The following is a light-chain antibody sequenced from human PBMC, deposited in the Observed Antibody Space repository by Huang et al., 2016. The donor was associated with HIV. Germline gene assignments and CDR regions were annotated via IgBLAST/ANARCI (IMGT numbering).Light chain of an antibody. CDR2: FGS. CDR3: MQGLQSWT. CDR1: QSLLHSNGHNY. J-gene: IGKJ1*01. Sequence: DIVMVQSPVSLSVTPGEAASITCRSSQSLLHSNGHNYLDWYRQKPGQSPQLLISFGSTRAAGVPDRFSGSGSGTDVTLKINRVEADDVGVYYCMQGLQSWTFGQGTKVEI. V-gene: IGKV2-28*01.